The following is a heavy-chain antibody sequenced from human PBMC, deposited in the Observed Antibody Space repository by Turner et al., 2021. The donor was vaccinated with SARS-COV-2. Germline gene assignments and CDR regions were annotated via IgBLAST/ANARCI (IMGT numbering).Heavy chain of an antibody. CDR2: IIAIFGTA. D-gene: IGHD3-22*01. J-gene: IGHJ5*02. V-gene: IGHV1-69*01. CDR1: GGTFSSYA. Sequence: QVQLVQSVGEVKKPGSSVKVSCRASGGTFSSYAISGVRQAPGPGLEWMGVIIAIFGTANCAHKFQGIDTITADESARTAYMELSSLRTEDTAVYDCARARRVDYYDSSEQRFDPWGQGTLVTVSS. CDR3: ARARRVDYYDSSEQRFDP.